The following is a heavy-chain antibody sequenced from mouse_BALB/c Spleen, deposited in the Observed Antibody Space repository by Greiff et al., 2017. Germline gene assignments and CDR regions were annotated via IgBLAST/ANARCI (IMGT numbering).Heavy chain of an antibody. Sequence: QVQLQQSGPELVKPGASVKISCKASGYAFSSSWMNWVKQRPGQGLEWIGRIYPGDGDTNYNGKFKGKATLTADKSSSTAYMQLSSLTSVDSAVYFCARSDGDGAMDYWGQGTSVTVSS. V-gene: IGHV1-82*01. CDR1: GYAFSSSW. J-gene: IGHJ4*01. CDR3: ARSDGDGAMDY. D-gene: IGHD2-3*01. CDR2: IYPGDGDT.